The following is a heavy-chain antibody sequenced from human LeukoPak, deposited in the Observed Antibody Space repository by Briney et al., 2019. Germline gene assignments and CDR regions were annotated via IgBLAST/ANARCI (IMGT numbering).Heavy chain of an antibody. CDR2: ISGSGGST. Sequence: GGSLRLSCAASGFTFSSYAMSWVRQAPGKGLEWVSAISGSGGSTYSADSVKGRFTISRDNSKNTLYLQMNSLRAEDTAVYYCAXXSXXXXXGXXYWGXXTXVTV. J-gene: IGHJ4*01. CDR3: AXXSXXXXXGXXY. V-gene: IGHV3-23*01. CDR1: GFTFSSYA.